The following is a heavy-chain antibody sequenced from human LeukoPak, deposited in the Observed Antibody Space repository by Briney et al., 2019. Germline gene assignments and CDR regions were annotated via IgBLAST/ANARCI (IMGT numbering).Heavy chain of an antibody. V-gene: IGHV3-23*01. CDR1: GFTFSAYA. D-gene: IGHD5-18*01. CDR2: ISGSGGST. CDR3: AKDEQLWFVDYFDY. Sequence: GESLRLSCATSGFTFSAYAMSWVRQAPGKGLEWVSAISGSGGSTYYADSVKGRFTISRDNSKNTLYLQMNSLRAEDTAVYYCAKDEQLWFVDYFDYWGQGTLVTVSS. J-gene: IGHJ4*02.